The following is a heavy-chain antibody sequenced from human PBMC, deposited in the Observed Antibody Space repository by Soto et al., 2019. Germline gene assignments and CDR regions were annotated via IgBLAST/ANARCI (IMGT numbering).Heavy chain of an antibody. Sequence: LSLTCTVSGGSISSSSYYWGWIRQPPGKGLEWIGSIYYSGSTYYNPSLKSRVTISVDTSKNQFSLKLSSVTAADTAVYYCARHERPYQYYDFWSAPGWFDPWGQGTLVTVSS. CDR2: IYYSGST. D-gene: IGHD3-3*01. CDR3: ARHERPYQYYDFWSAPGWFDP. J-gene: IGHJ5*02. V-gene: IGHV4-39*01. CDR1: GGSISSSSYY.